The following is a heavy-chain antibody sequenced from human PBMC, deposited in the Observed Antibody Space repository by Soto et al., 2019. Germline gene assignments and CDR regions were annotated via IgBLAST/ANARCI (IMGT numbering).Heavy chain of an antibody. V-gene: IGHV3-15*07. CDR1: GFTFSNAW. Sequence: GGSLRLSCAASGFTFSNAWMNWVRQAPGKGLEWVGRIKSKTDGGTTDYAAPVKGRFTISRDGSKNTLYLQMNSLKTEDTAVYYCTTDVSVAGRVYYYYYGMDVWGQGTTVTVSS. CDR3: TTDVSVAGRVYYYYYGMDV. CDR2: IKSKTDGGTT. D-gene: IGHD6-19*01. J-gene: IGHJ6*02.